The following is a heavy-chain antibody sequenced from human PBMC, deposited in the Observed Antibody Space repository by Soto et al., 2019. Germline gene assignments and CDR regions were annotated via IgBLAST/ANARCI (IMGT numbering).Heavy chain of an antibody. D-gene: IGHD3-3*01. V-gene: IGHV1-2*04. CDR1: GYTFTGYY. CDR3: ARDTYYDFWSGYYGKGYYYMDV. J-gene: IGHJ6*03. CDR2: INPNSGGT. Sequence: ASVKVSCKASGYTFTGYYMHWVQQAPGQGLEWMGWINPNSGGTNYAQKFQGWVTMTRDTSISTAYMELSRLRSDDTAVYYCARDTYYDFWSGYYGKGYYYMDVWGKGTTVTVSS.